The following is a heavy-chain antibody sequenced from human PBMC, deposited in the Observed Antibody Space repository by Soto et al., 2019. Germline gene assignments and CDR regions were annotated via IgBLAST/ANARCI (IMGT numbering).Heavy chain of an antibody. CDR3: ARKIRSHGSQQGYNWLDP. D-gene: IGHD5-18*01. V-gene: IGHV1-69*13. CDR1: GGTFSSYA. Sequence: GASVKVSCKASGGTFSSYAVSWVRQAPGQGLEWMGDIIPIFITANYAQKFQGRVTISADESTSTAYMELSSLRSEDTAVYYCARKIRSHGSQQGYNWLDPWGQGTLVTVSS. CDR2: IIPIFITA. J-gene: IGHJ5*02.